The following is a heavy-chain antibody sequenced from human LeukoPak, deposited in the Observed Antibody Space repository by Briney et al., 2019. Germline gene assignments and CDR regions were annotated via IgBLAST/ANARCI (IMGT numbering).Heavy chain of an antibody. CDR3: ARSCGYYDY. Sequence: GGSLRLSCAASGFTFSSYEMNWVRQAPGKGLEWISYISTSGSTIYYADSVKGRFTVSRDNAKNSLYLQMNSLRAEDTAVYYWARSCGYYDYWGQGTLVSVSS. J-gene: IGHJ4*02. CDR1: GFTFSSYE. V-gene: IGHV3-48*03. CDR2: ISTSGSTI. D-gene: IGHD2-15*01.